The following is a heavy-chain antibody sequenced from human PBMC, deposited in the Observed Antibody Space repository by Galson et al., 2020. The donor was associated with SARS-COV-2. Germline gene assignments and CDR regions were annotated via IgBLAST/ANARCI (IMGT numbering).Heavy chain of an antibody. J-gene: IGHJ6*03. D-gene: IGHD2-8*01. V-gene: IGHV4-61*02. Sequence: SETLSLTCTVSGGSVSSGSYYWSWIRQPAGKGLEWIGRIYTSGSTNYNPSLKSRVTISLDTSKNQFSLKLSSVTAADTAGYFCTRDMVWAGNYYYMDVWGKGTTVTISS. CDR3: TRDMVWAGNYYYMDV. CDR2: IYTSGST. CDR1: GGSVSSGSYY.